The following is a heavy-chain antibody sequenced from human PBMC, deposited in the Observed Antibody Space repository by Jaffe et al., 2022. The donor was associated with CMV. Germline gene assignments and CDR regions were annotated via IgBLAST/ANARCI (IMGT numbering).Heavy chain of an antibody. CDR3: ARGVGPIFGVVITSLFVGNWFDP. CDR1: GFTFSSYS. V-gene: IGHV3-21*01. D-gene: IGHD3-3*01. CDR2: ISSSSSYI. J-gene: IGHJ5*02. Sequence: EVQLVESGGGLVKPGGSLRLSCAASGFTFSSYSMNWVRQAPGKGLEWVSSISSSSSYIYYADSVKGRFTISRDNAKNSLYLQMNSLRAEDTAVYYCARGVGPIFGVVITSLFVGNWFDPWGQGTLVTVSS.